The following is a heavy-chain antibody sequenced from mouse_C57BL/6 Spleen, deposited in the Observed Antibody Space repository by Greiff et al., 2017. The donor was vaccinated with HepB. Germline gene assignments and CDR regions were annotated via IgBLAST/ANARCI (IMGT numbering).Heavy chain of an antibody. J-gene: IGHJ3*01. CDR1: GFSLSTFGMG. CDR3: ARIAGDYSGFAY. V-gene: IGHV8-8*01. CDR2: IWWDDDK. Sequence: QVTLKVSGPGILQPSQTLSLTCSFSGFSLSTFGMGVGWIRQPSGKGLEWLAHIWWDDDKYYNPALKSRVTISKDTSKNQTVLMISNVDTADTAKYYCARIAGDYSGFAYWGQGTLVTVSA. D-gene: IGHD1-1*01.